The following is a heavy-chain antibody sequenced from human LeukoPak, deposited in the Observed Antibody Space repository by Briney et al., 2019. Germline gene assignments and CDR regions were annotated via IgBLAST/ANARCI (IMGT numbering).Heavy chain of an antibody. CDR1: GGSISGYY. Sequence: SETLSLPCTVSGGSISGYYWSWIRQPPGKGLEWIGYIFYSGSTNYNPSLKSRVTISVDTSKNEFSLKLRSVTAADTAVYYCAREGQDGRGYFGLDVWGQGTTVTVSS. D-gene: IGHD1-26*01. CDR3: AREGQDGRGYFGLDV. V-gene: IGHV4-59*12. CDR2: IFYSGST. J-gene: IGHJ6*02.